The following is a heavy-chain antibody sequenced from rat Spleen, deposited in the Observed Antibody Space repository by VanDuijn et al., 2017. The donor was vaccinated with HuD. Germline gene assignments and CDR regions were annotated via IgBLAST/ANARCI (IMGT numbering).Heavy chain of an antibody. D-gene: IGHD1-2*01. CDR3: ARHRSYYSSYVYAFDY. V-gene: IGHV5-17*01. CDR2: IIYDGRTT. CDR1: GFSFSDDY. J-gene: IGHJ2*01. Sequence: EVQLVESGGGLVRPGGSLKLSCAASGFSFSDDYMAWVRQAPTKGLEWVATIIYDGRTTYYRDSVKGRFIISRDNAKNTLYLQMDSLRSEDTATYYCARHRSYYSSYVYAFDYWGQGVMVTVSS.